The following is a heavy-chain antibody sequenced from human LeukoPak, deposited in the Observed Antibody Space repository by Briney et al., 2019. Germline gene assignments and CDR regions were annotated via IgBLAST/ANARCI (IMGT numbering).Heavy chain of an antibody. CDR3: ARGETTTVTTLSDY. Sequence: GGSLRLSCAASGFTFSSYSMNWVRQAPGKGLEWVSSISSSSSYIYYADSVKGRFTISRDNAENSLYLQMNSLRAEDTAVYYCARGETTTVTTLSDYWGQGTLVTVSS. J-gene: IGHJ4*02. CDR2: ISSSSSYI. V-gene: IGHV3-21*01. CDR1: GFTFSSYS. D-gene: IGHD4-17*01.